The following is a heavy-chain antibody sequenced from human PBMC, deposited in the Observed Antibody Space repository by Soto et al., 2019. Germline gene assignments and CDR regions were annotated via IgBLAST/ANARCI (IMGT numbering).Heavy chain of an antibody. D-gene: IGHD3-10*01. V-gene: IGHV3-74*03. CDR1: GFPFSSYW. CDR2: SNSDGSST. J-gene: IGHJ1*01. CDR3: ARGYYGSEGTEYFQH. Sequence: EVQLVESGGGLVQPGGSLILSCTASGFPFSSYWMHWVRQAPGKGLVWISRSNSDGSSTTYADSVKGRFPISRDNAENTLFLQMNSLRVDDTAVYYCARGYYGSEGTEYFQHWGRGTLVTVSS.